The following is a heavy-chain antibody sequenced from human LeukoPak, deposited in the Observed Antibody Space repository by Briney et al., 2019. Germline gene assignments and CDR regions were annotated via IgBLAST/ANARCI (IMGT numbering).Heavy chain of an antibody. CDR3: ARDLCSSTSCSGGLYYYYGMDV. V-gene: IGHV3-7*01. CDR2: IKQDGSEK. D-gene: IGHD2-2*01. Sequence: GGSLRLSCAASGFTFSSYWMSWVRQAPGKGLEWVANIKQDGSEKYYVDSVKGRFTISRDNAKNSLYLQMNSLRAEDTAVYYCARDLCSSTSCSGGLYYYYGMDVWGQGTTVTVSS. CDR1: GFTFSSYW. J-gene: IGHJ6*02.